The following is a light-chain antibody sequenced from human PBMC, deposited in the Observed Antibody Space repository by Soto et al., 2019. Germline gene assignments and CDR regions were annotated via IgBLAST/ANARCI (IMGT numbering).Light chain of an antibody. CDR2: GAS. CDR3: QQYGSYT. V-gene: IGKV3-20*01. J-gene: IGKJ2*01. Sequence: EIVLTQSPGTLSLSPGERATLSCRASQSISSTYLAWYLQKPGQAPRLLIYGASRRATGIPEGFSGSGSGTDFNLNISRLEPDDFAVYYCQQYGSYTFGQGTKLEIK. CDR1: QSISSTY.